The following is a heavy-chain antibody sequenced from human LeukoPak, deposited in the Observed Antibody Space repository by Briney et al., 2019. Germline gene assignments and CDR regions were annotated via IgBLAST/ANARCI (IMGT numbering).Heavy chain of an antibody. D-gene: IGHD2-15*01. Sequence: ASVKVSCKASGYTFTGYYMHWVRQAPGQGLEWMGIINPSGGSTSYAQKFQGRVTMTRDMSTSTVYMELSSLRSEDTAVYYCARVSGYCSGGSCYGGGDYFDYWGQGTLVTVSS. CDR3: ARVSGYCSGGSCYGGGDYFDY. CDR2: INPSGGST. V-gene: IGHV1-46*01. CDR1: GYTFTGYY. J-gene: IGHJ4*02.